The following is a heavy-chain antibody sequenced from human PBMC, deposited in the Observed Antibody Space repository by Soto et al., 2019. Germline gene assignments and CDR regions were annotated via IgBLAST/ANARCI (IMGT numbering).Heavy chain of an antibody. CDR2: ISGSGTTT. V-gene: IGHV3-23*01. CDR1: EINFSNYA. CDR3: AKTLLSTSWYGLHDY. D-gene: IGHD6-13*01. Sequence: TGGSLNLSCSASEINFSNYAMSLVRQAPNKGLEWVSTISGSGTTTYYADSAKGRFTISRDNSRNTLHLQMNSLRVEDTAVYYCAKTLLSTSWYGLHDYVSQGTLVTVSS. J-gene: IGHJ4*02.